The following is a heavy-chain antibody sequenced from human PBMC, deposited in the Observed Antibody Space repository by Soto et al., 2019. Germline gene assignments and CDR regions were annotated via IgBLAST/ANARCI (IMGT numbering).Heavy chain of an antibody. CDR3: ARGSDFWSGYYTLGWFDP. CDR1: GGSISSYY. J-gene: IGHJ5*02. V-gene: IGHV4-59*01. Sequence: PSETLSLTCTVSGGSISSYYWSWIRQPPGKGLEWIGYIYYSGSTNYNSSLKSRVTISVDTSKNQFSLKLSSVTAADTAVYYCARGSDFWSGYYTLGWFDPWGQGTLVTVSS. CDR2: IYYSGST. D-gene: IGHD3-3*01.